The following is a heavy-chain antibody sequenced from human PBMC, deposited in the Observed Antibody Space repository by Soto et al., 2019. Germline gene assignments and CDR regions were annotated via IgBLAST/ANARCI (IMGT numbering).Heavy chain of an antibody. D-gene: IGHD3-10*01. CDR1: GDSISSYY. V-gene: IGHV4-59*08. J-gene: IGHJ5*02. Sequence: TSETLSLTCTVSGDSISSYYWDWIRQPPGKGLEWIGYTHYSGNTNYHPSLKGRVTISLDTSRNQFSLNLSAVTAADTAVYYCARHLGSILLWFGELLDNWFDPWGQGTLVTVSS. CDR2: THYSGNT. CDR3: ARHLGSILLWFGELLDNWFDP.